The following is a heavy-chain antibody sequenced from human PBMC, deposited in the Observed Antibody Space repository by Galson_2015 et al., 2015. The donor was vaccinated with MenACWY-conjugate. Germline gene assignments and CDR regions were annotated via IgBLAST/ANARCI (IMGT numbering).Heavy chain of an antibody. V-gene: IGHV4-61*01. Sequence: ETLSLTCTVSGGSVSSDTYYWTCIRQAPGKGLEWIGYTHHSGSTSYNPSLKSRVTISLDTSRNQFSLRLRSVTDADTAVYYCAGGGHFYSQDIWGRGTMVTVSS. J-gene: IGHJ3*02. CDR2: THHSGST. CDR3: AGGGHFYSQDI. D-gene: IGHD2-21*01. CDR1: GGSVSSDTYY.